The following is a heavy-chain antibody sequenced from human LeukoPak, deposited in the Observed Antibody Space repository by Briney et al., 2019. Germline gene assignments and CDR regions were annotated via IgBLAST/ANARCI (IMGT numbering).Heavy chain of an antibody. J-gene: IGHJ4*02. CDR2: IDTSDSYT. CDR1: GYSFTSYW. CDR3: ARHYGGNSEFGY. D-gene: IGHD4-23*01. Sequence: GESLKISRKGSGYSFTSYWISWVRQMPGKGLEWMGTIDTSDSYTNYSPSFQGHVTISADKSISTAYLQWSSLKASDTAMYFCARHYGGNSEFGYWGQGTLVTVSS. V-gene: IGHV5-10-1*01.